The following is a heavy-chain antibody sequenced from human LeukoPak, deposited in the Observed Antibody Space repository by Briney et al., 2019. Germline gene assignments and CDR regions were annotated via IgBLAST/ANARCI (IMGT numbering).Heavy chain of an antibody. CDR3: ARELLGDSSGWKRLYYYYYGMDV. Sequence: SETLSLTCAVYGGSFSGYYWSWIRQPPGKGLEWIGEINHSGSTNYNPSLKSRVTISVDTSKNQFSLKLSSVTAADTAVYYCARELLGDSSGWKRLYYYYYGMDVWGQGTTVTVSS. CDR2: INHSGST. D-gene: IGHD6-25*01. V-gene: IGHV4-34*01. J-gene: IGHJ6*02. CDR1: GGSFSGYY.